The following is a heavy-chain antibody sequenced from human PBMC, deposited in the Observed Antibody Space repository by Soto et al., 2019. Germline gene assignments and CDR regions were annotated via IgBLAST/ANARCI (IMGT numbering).Heavy chain of an antibody. CDR3: ARHSGRDSSSWFLVLGYYFDY. CDR1: GGSISSSSYY. Sequence: QLQLQESGPGLVKPSETLSLTCTVSGGSISSSSYYWGWIRQPPGKGLEWIGSIYYSGSTYYNPSLNSRVTLSVDTSKNQFSLKLSSVTAADTAVYYCARHSGRDSSSWFLVLGYYFDYWGQGTLVTVSS. CDR2: IYYSGST. V-gene: IGHV4-39*01. J-gene: IGHJ4*02. D-gene: IGHD6-13*01.